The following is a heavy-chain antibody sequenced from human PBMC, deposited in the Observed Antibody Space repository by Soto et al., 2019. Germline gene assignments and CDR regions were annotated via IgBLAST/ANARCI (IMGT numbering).Heavy chain of an antibody. CDR2: INPSGGST. J-gene: IGHJ6*02. Sequence: GASVKVSCKASGYTFTSYYMHWVRQAPGQGLEWMGIINPSGGSTSYAQKFQGRVTMTRDTSTSTVYMVLSSLRSEDTAVYYCAREGQDIVVVPAASSGYGMDVWGQGTLVTVSS. D-gene: IGHD2-2*01. V-gene: IGHV1-46*01. CDR3: AREGQDIVVVPAASSGYGMDV. CDR1: GYTFTSYY.